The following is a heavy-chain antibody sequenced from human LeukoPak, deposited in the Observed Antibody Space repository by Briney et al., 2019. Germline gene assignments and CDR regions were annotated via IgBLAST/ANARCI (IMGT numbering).Heavy chain of an antibody. Sequence: SETLSLTCTVSGGSISSYYWSWIRQPPGKGLEWIGYIYYSGSTNYNPSLKSRVTISVDTSKNQFSLKLSSVTAADTAVYYCARLYYYDSSGYYYAWYFDLWGRGTLVTVPS. J-gene: IGHJ2*01. D-gene: IGHD3-22*01. CDR2: IYYSGST. CDR3: ARLYYYDSSGYYYAWYFDL. V-gene: IGHV4-59*01. CDR1: GGSISSYY.